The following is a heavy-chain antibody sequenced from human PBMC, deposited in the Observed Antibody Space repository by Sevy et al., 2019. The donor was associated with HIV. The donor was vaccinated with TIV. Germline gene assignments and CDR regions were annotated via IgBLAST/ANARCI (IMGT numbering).Heavy chain of an antibody. Sequence: GGSLRLSCAASGFTFSNYGMHWVRLAPDKGLEWVAVFCYDGSYKHYADSVKGRFTISRDNTKSTLYLQMNSLRAEDTAVYYCAKTSAIFGVLMSPDFDPWGQGTLVTVSS. CDR3: AKTSAIFGVLMSPDFDP. J-gene: IGHJ5*02. CDR2: FCYDGSYK. V-gene: IGHV3-33*06. CDR1: GFTFSNYG. D-gene: IGHD3-3*01.